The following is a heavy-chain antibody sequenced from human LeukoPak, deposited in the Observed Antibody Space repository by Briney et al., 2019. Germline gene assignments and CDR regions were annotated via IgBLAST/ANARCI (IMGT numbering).Heavy chain of an antibody. D-gene: IGHD6-19*01. V-gene: IGHV6-1*01. J-gene: IGHJ6*03. Sequence: SQTLSLTCAISGDSVSSNSAAWNWIRQSPSRGLEWLGRTYYRSKWYNDYAVSVKSRITINPDTSKNQFSLQLNSVTPEDTAVYYCASELSSGWSPYYYYMDVWGKGTTVTVSS. CDR3: ASELSSGWSPYYYYMDV. CDR1: GDSVSSNSAA. CDR2: TYYRSKWYN.